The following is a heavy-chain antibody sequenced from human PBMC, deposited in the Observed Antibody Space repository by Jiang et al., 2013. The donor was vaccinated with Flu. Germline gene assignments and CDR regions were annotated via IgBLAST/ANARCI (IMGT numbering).Heavy chain of an antibody. Sequence: KSRVTISVDTSKNQFSLKLSSVTAADTAVYYCARLVLIRICGGSCQGNWFDPWGQGTLVTVSS. CDR3: ARLVLIRICGGSCQGNWFDP. V-gene: IGHV4-59*08. J-gene: IGHJ5*02. D-gene: IGHD2-15*01.